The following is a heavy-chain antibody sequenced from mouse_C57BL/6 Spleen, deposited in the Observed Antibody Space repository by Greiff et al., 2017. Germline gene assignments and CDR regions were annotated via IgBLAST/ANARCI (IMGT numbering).Heavy chain of an antibody. CDR2: IYPGDGDT. D-gene: IGHD1-1*01. V-gene: IGHV1-82*01. CDR1: GYAFSSSW. Sequence: QVQLKQSGPELVKPGASVKISCKASGYAFSSSWMNWVKQRPGKGLEWIGRIYPGDGDTNYNGKFKGKATLTADKASSTAYMQLSSLTSEDSAVYFCARSHYGSSPHFDYWGQGTTLTVSS. CDR3: ARSHYGSSPHFDY. J-gene: IGHJ2*01.